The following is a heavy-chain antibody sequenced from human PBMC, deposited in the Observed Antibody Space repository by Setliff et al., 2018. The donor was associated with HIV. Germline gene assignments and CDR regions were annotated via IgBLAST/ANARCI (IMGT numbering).Heavy chain of an antibody. CDR1: RFIFSSYA. D-gene: IGHD3-9*01. CDR3: ASHSDWFLDLY. V-gene: IGHV3-23*01. Sequence: GGSLRLSCAASRFIFSSYAMSWVRQAPGKGLEWVSVISGSGDSTYYADSVEGRFTISRDKSKSIAYLQMNSLKTEDTAVYYCASHSDWFLDLYWGQGTLVTVSS. CDR2: ISGSGDST. J-gene: IGHJ4*02.